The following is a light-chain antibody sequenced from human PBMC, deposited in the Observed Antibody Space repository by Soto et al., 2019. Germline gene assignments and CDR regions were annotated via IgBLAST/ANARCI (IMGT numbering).Light chain of an antibody. J-gene: IGLJ1*01. CDR2: RNN. CDR3: SSFAGSNNFPYV. CDR1: SSNIGSNF. V-gene: IGLV1-47*01. Sequence: QSVLTQPPSASGTPGQRVTISCSGSSSNIGSNFVYWYQQFPGTAPKLLIYRNNLRPSGVPDRFSGSKSGNTASLTVSGLQAEDEADYYCSSFAGSNNFPYVFGTGTKLTVL.